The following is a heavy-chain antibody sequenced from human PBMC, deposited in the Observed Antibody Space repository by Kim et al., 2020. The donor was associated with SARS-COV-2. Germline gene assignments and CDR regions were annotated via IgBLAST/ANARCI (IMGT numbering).Heavy chain of an antibody. CDR3: VSRGPFWGPFDY. D-gene: IGHD3-16*01. Sequence: THYADSVKGRFTISRDNSINTLYLQMNSRGAEDTALYFSVSRGPFWGPFDYWGQGTLVTVSS. CDR2: T. J-gene: IGHJ4*02. V-gene: IGHV3-23*01.